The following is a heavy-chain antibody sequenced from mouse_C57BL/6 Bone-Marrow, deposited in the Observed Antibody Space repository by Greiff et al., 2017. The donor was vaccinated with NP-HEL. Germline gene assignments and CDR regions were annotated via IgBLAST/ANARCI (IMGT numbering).Heavy chain of an antibody. D-gene: IGHD1-1*01. CDR1: GFTFSSYT. CDR2: ISGGGGNT. J-gene: IGHJ4*01. V-gene: IGHV5-9*01. Sequence: EVHLVESGGGLVKPGGSLKLSCAASGFTFSSYTMSWVRQTPEKRLEWVATISGGGGNTYYPDSVKGRFTISRDNAKNTLYLQMSSLRSEDTALYYCASLYYYGSSSYAMDYWGQGTSVTVSS. CDR3: ASLYYYGSSSYAMDY.